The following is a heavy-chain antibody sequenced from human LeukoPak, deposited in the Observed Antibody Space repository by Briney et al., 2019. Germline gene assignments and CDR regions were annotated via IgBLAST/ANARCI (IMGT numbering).Heavy chain of an antibody. Sequence: SETLSLTCTVSGGSISSYYWSWIRQPPGKGLEWIGYIYYNGITYYNPPLKSRVTISVDTSKNQFSLNLTSVTAADTAVYYCARVIENTGGAFDIWGQGTMVTVSS. V-gene: IGHV4-59*01. CDR1: GGSISSYY. CDR3: ARVIENTGGAFDI. CDR2: IYYNGIT. J-gene: IGHJ3*02. D-gene: IGHD2-8*02.